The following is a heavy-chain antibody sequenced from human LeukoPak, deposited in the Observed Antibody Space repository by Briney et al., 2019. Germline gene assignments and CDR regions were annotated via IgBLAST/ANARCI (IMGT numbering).Heavy chain of an antibody. V-gene: IGHV1-69*13. Sequence: SVKVSCKASGGTFSSYAISWVRQAPGQGLEWVGGIIPIFGTANYAQKFQGRVTITADESTSTAYMELSSLRSEDTAVYYCAREVQSGNSLYYFDYWGQGTLVTVSS. D-gene: IGHD3-10*01. CDR2: IIPIFGTA. J-gene: IGHJ4*02. CDR1: GGTFSSYA. CDR3: AREVQSGNSLYYFDY.